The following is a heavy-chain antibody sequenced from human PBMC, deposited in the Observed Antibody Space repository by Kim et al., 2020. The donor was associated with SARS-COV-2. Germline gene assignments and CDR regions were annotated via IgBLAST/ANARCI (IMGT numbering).Heavy chain of an antibody. Sequence: SVKVSCKASGGTFSSYAISWVRQAPGQGLEWMGGIIPIFGTANYAQKFQGRVTITADESTSTAYMELSSLRSEDTAVYYCARDVMWPGTVSTGYFDLWGRGTLVTVSS. J-gene: IGHJ2*01. CDR1: GGTFSSYA. V-gene: IGHV1-69*13. CDR2: IIPIFGTA. D-gene: IGHD4-17*01. CDR3: ARDVMWPGTVSTGYFDL.